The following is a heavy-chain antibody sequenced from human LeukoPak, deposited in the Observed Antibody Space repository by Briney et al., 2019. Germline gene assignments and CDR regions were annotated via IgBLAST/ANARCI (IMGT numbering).Heavy chain of an antibody. Sequence: SETLSLTCTVSGGSISSGSHNWSWLRQPAGKELEWIGRIYSSGNTNYNPSLKSRVTISLDTSKNQFSLNLSSVTAADTAVYYCAGEVGGSWFDPWGLGTLVTVSS. CDR3: AGEVGGSWFDP. J-gene: IGHJ5*02. CDR1: GGSISSGSHN. V-gene: IGHV4-61*02. CDR2: IYSSGNT. D-gene: IGHD1-26*01.